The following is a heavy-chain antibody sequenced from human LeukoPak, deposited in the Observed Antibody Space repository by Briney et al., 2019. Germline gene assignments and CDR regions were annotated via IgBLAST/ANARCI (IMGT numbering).Heavy chain of an antibody. CDR3: ARDKIAAATTGSSFHH. CDR1: GFTFSSYW. J-gene: IGHJ1*01. V-gene: IGHV3-7*01. D-gene: IGHD6-13*01. CDR2: IKHDESEK. Sequence: GGSLRLSCAASGFTFSSYWMSWVRRAPGKGLEWVANIKHDESEKYYVDSVKGRFTISRDNAKNSLYLHMNSLRAEDTAVYYCARDKIAAATTGSSFHHWGQGTLVTVSS.